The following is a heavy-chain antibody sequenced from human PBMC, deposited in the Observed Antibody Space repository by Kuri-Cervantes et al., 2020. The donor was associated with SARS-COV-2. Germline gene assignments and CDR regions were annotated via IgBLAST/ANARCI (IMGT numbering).Heavy chain of an antibody. J-gene: IGHJ4*02. CDR2: IYYSGST. CDR1: GGSISSYY. Sequence: GSLRPSCTVSGGSISSYYWSWIRQPPGKGLEWIGYIYYSGSTNYNPSLKSRVTISVDTSKNQFSLKLSSVTAADTAVYYCARANYYYDSSGWGCYFDYWGQGTLVTVSS. V-gene: IGHV4-59*01. D-gene: IGHD3-22*01. CDR3: ARANYYYDSSGWGCYFDY.